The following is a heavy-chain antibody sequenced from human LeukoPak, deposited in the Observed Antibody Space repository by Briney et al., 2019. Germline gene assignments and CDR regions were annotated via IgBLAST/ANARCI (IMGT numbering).Heavy chain of an antibody. J-gene: IGHJ3*01. CDR2: IYPGDSDT. V-gene: IGHV5-51*01. Sequence: GESLKISFKGSGXNFISYCIGWVRQMPGKGLEWMGSIYPGDSDTRYCPSFQGQITISADNSISTAYLQWSSLKASDTAMYYCARLRDFYGSGTQWGQGTMVTVSS. CDR1: GXNFISYC. D-gene: IGHD3-10*01. CDR3: ARLRDFYGSGTQ.